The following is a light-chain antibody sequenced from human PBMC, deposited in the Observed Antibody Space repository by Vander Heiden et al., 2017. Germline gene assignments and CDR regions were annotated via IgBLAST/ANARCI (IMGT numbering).Light chain of an antibody. V-gene: IGLV1-40*01. CDR3: QSYDSSLSVV. Sequence: QSVLTQPPPVPGAPGQTVTIPCTGSSSNMGAGYDVDWYQQLPGTASKLLIYGNSNRPSGVPDRFSGSKSGTSASLAITGLQAEDEADYYCQSYDSSLSVVFGGGTKLTVL. J-gene: IGLJ2*01. CDR1: SSNMGAGYD. CDR2: GNS.